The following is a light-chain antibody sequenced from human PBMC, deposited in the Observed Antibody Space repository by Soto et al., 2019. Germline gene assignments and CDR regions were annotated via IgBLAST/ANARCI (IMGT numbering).Light chain of an antibody. J-gene: IGLJ1*01. CDR3: TSYTARRLYV. CDR1: SSDVGGYDY. V-gene: IGLV2-14*03. Sequence: HSVLTQPASVSGSPGQSITISCTGTSSDVGGYDYVSWYQQHPGKAPKLLIYDVSNRPSGVSTRFSGSKSGNTASLTISGLQAEDEGDYYCTSYTARRLYVFGSGTKVTVL. CDR2: DVS.